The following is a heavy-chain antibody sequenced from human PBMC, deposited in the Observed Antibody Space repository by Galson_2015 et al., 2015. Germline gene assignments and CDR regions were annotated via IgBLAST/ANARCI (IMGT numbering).Heavy chain of an antibody. CDR2: ISASGGST. CDR3: AKGRDSSIAPRSNWFDP. CDR1: GFTFSSYA. J-gene: IGHJ5*02. Sequence: SLRLSCAASGFTFSSYAMSWVRQAPGKGLECVSDISASGGSTYYADSVKGRFTISRDNSKNTLYLQMNSLRAEDTAVYHRAKGRDSSIAPRSNWFDPWGQGTLVTVSS. D-gene: IGHD6-6*01. V-gene: IGHV3-23*01.